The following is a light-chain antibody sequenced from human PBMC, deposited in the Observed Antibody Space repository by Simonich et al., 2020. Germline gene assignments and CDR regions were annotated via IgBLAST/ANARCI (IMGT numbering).Light chain of an antibody. V-gene: IGLV2-14*01. CDR1: SSDGGGYNY. J-gene: IGLJ2*01. CDR3: SSYTSSSTLV. CDR2: DVS. Sequence: QSALTQPASVSGSPGQSITISCTGTSSDGGGYNYVSWYQQPPGKAPKLMIYDVSQRPSGVSNRFSGSKSGNTASLTISGLQAEDEADYYCSSYTSSSTLVFGGGTKLTVL.